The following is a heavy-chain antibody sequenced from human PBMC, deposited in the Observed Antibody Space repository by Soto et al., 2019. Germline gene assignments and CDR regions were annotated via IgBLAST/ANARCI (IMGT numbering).Heavy chain of an antibody. J-gene: IGHJ6*02. D-gene: IGHD6-19*01. CDR3: AKVRYSSPIGYYYGMDV. Sequence: GASVKVSCKASRVAFSKFIVTWVRQAPGLGLEWVGGIIPIFGTAKYAQKFQGRVTITADEYTSTSYMEVNNLRSEDTAVYYCAKVRYSSPIGYYYGMDVWGQGTTV. V-gene: IGHV1-69*13. CDR2: IIPIFGTA. CDR1: RVAFSKFI.